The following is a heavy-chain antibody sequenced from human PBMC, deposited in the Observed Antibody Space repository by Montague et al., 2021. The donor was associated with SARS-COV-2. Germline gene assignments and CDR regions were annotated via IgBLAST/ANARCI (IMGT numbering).Heavy chain of an antibody. D-gene: IGHD2-2*01. V-gene: IGHV6-1*01. Sequence: CAISGDSVSSNIATWNWIRQSPSRGLERLGRTYYRSKWYNDYAESVKSRITIDPDTSKHQFSLHQNSVTPEDTAVYYCARIPVGSKYYFDFWGQGTLVTVST. CDR1: GDSVSSNIAT. CDR3: ARIPVGSKYYFDF. CDR2: TYYRSKWYN. J-gene: IGHJ4*02.